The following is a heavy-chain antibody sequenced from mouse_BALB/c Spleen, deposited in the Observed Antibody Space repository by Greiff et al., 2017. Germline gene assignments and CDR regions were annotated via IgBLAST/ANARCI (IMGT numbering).Heavy chain of an antibody. CDR3: ARRAFFYAMDY. J-gene: IGHJ4*01. CDR1: GYAFSSSW. Sequence: QVQLKQSGPELVKPGASVKISCKASGYAFSSSWMNWVKQRPGQGLEWIGRIYPGDGDTNYNGKFKGKATLTADKSSSTAYMQLSSLTSVDSAVYFFARRAFFYAMDYWGQGTSVTVSS. V-gene: IGHV1-82*01. CDR2: IYPGDGDT. D-gene: IGHD3-3*01.